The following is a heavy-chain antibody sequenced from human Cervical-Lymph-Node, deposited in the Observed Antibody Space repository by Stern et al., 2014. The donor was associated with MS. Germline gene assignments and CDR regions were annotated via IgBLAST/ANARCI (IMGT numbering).Heavy chain of an antibody. D-gene: IGHD6-13*01. J-gene: IGHJ5*02. Sequence: QLQLQESGPGLVKPSQTLSLTCTVSGGSISSGDYYWSWLRQPAGKGLEWIGRIFSSGSTTHNPSLKIRVTIPVATSKKQFSLKLTFVTAADTAVYYCAREPTGSSWYRENWFDPWGQGTLVTVSS. CDR3: AREPTGSSWYRENWFDP. CDR2: IFSSGST. CDR1: GGSISSGDYY. V-gene: IGHV4-61*02.